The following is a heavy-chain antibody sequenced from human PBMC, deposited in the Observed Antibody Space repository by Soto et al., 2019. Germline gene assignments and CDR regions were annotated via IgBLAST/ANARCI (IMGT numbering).Heavy chain of an antibody. CDR1: GYIFVNYG. Sequence: QVQLVQSGDEVKKPGASGKVSCKASGYIFVNYGIAWVRQAPGQGLEWMGWISPYTGNTHSATKVQGRLTMTTDTSTSTAYMDLGSLTSDDTAVYYCVMVDNYVTPTPQDVWGQGTTVTVSS. CDR2: ISPYTGNT. D-gene: IGHD3-16*01. V-gene: IGHV1-18*01. CDR3: VMVDNYVTPTPQDV. J-gene: IGHJ6*02.